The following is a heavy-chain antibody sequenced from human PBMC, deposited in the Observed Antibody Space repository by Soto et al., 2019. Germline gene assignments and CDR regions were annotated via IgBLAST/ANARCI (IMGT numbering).Heavy chain of an antibody. D-gene: IGHD1-26*01. J-gene: IGHJ4*02. Sequence: EVQLVESGGGLVQPGGSLRLSCAASGFTLSDQYMDWVRQAPGQGLEWVGLTRNKANSYTTEYAASVRGRFTISRDDSRNSLHLQMNSLKTDDTAVYFCARRGIHYSDYWGQGTLVTVSS. CDR2: TRNKANSYTT. V-gene: IGHV3-72*01. CDR3: ARRGIHYSDY. CDR1: GFTLSDQY.